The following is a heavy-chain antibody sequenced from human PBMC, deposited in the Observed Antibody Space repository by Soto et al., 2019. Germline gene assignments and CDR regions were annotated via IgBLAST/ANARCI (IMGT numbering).Heavy chain of an antibody. CDR1: GGSISSVDYY. D-gene: IGHD1-1*01. Sequence: PSETLSLTCTVSGGSISSVDYYWSWIRQPPGKGLEWIGYIYYSGSTYYNPSLKSRVTISVDTSKNQFSLKLSSVTAADTAVYYCARYEAAQLYYFDYWGQGTLVTVSS. CDR2: IYYSGST. CDR3: ARYEAAQLYYFDY. V-gene: IGHV4-30-4*01. J-gene: IGHJ4*02.